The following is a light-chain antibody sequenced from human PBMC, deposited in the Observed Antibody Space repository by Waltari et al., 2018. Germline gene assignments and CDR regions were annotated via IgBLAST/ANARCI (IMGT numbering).Light chain of an antibody. CDR2: DVT. CDR1: TNDFGSYHY. V-gene: IGLV2-11*01. Sequence: SALTQPRSVSGSPGQSVTISCTGPTNDFGSYHYVSWYQQHPGKAPKLIILDVTKRPSGVPDRLSGSKSCNTASLTISGLRAEDEAEYYCCSYAGSYTWVFGGGTKLTVV. J-gene: IGLJ3*02. CDR3: CSYAGSYTWV.